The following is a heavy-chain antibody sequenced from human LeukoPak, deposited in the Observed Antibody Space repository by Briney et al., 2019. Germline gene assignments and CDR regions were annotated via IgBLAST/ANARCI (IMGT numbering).Heavy chain of an antibody. CDR2: LYHTGGT. V-gene: IGHV4-34*01. CDR3: ARAAGVIF. Sequence: SETLSLTCAVYGGSFSGYFWSWIRQPPGKGLEWIGELYHTGGTNSNPSLKSRVTISVDKSKNHFYLKLSSVTAADTAVYYCARAAGVIFWGQGTMVTVSS. CDR1: GGSFSGYF. D-gene: IGHD3-10*01. J-gene: IGHJ3*01.